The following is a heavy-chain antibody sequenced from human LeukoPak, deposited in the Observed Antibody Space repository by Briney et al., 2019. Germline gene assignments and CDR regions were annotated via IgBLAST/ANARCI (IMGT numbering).Heavy chain of an antibody. Sequence: SETLSLTCTVSGGSISSYYWSWIRQPAGKGLEWIGRTYTSGSTNYNPSLKSRVTMSVNTSKNQFSLKLSSVTAADTAVYYCARGGTSGWCPYYFDYWGQGTLVTVSS. CDR2: TYTSGST. J-gene: IGHJ4*02. V-gene: IGHV4-4*07. CDR3: ARGGTSGWCPYYFDY. D-gene: IGHD6-19*01. CDR1: GGSISSYY.